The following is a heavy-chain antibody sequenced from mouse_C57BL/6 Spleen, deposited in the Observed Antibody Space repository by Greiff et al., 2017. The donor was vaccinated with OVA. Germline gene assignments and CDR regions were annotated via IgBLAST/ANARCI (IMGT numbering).Heavy chain of an antibody. V-gene: IGHV1-63*01. CDR1: GYTFTNYW. J-gene: IGHJ1*03. CDR2: IYPGGGYT. Sequence: VKLQESGAELVRPGTSVKMSCKASGYTFTNYWIGWAKQRPGHGLEWIGDIYPGGGYTNYNEKFKGKATMTADKSSSSAYMQFNSLTSDDSAIYYCAMFITTVVGYFDVWGTGTTVTVSS. D-gene: IGHD1-1*01. CDR3: AMFITTVVGYFDV.